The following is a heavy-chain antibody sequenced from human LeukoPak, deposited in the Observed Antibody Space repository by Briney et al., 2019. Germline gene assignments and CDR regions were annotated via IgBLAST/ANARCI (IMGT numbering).Heavy chain of an antibody. D-gene: IGHD4-17*01. CDR2: MNSDGSST. Sequence: GGSLRLSCAASGFPFSSYWMHWVRQAPGKGLVWVSRMNSDGSSTAYADSVKGRFTISRDNARNTLYLQMNSLRAEDTAVYYCARRGATVTDDWGQGTLVTVSS. CDR3: ARRGATVTDD. CDR1: GFPFSSYW. J-gene: IGHJ4*02. V-gene: IGHV3-74*01.